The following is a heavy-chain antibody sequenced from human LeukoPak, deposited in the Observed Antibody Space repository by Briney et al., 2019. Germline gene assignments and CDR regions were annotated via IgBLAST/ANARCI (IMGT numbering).Heavy chain of an antibody. CDR1: GYTLTELS. D-gene: IGHD3-22*01. CDR3: ARDIGYYDSSGYYDY. V-gene: IGHV1-24*01. Sequence: ASVKVSCKVSGYTLTELSMHWVRQAPGKGLEWMGGFDPEDGETIYAQKFQGRVTMTEDTSTDTAYMELRSLRSDDTAVYYCARDIGYYDSSGYYDYWGQGTLVTVSS. J-gene: IGHJ4*02. CDR2: FDPEDGET.